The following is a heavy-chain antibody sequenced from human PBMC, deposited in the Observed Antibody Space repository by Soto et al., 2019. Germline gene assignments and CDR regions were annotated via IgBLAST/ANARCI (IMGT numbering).Heavy chain of an antibody. D-gene: IGHD4-17*01. CDR2: IYYSGIT. CDR1: GGSISSYY. V-gene: IGHV4-59*08. Sequence: XXTLSLPFTVSGGSISSYYWRWILQPPGKGLEWIGYIYYSGITNYNPSLKSRVTISVDTSKSQFSLKLSSVTAADTAVYYCARPAVTTVTGVAFDIWGQGTMVTVSS. J-gene: IGHJ3*02. CDR3: ARPAVTTVTGVAFDI.